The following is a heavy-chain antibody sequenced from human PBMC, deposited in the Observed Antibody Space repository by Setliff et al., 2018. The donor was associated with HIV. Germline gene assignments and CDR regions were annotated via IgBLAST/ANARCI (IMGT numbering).Heavy chain of an antibody. J-gene: IGHJ4*02. V-gene: IGHV4-61*05. CDR3: ANMGGRYVGYFES. D-gene: IGHD3-16*01. CDR1: GDSIGSSSYY. CDR2: ISYTGNT. Sequence: ETLSLTCTVSGDSIGSSSYYWAWIRQPPGKGLEWIGYISYTGNTNYDPPLASRVTMSIDTSKMQFSLKLTSVSAADTAVYYCANMGGRYVGYFESWGQGTLVTVSS.